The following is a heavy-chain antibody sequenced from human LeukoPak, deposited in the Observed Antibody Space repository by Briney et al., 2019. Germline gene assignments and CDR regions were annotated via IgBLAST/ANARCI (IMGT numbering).Heavy chain of an antibody. CDR3: ARRGSSGYYDY. CDR1: GYTLSGYY. V-gene: IGHV1-2*02. Sequence: ASLKVSCEASGYTLSGYYMHWVRQAPGQGLEWMGWINPNGGGTYYAQKFQGRVTMTRDTFISTAYMELNRLRSDDTAVYYCARRGSSGYYDYWGQGTLVTVSS. J-gene: IGHJ4*02. CDR2: INPNGGGT. D-gene: IGHD3-22*01.